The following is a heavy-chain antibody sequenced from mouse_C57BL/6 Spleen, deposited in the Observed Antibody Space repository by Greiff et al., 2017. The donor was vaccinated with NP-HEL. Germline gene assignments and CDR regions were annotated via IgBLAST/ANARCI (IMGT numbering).Heavy chain of an antibody. Sequence: EVKLVESGGGLVKPGGSLKLSCAASGFTFSSYAMSWVRQTPEKRLEWVATISDGGSYTYYPDNVKGRFTISRDNAKNNLYLQMSHLKSEDTAMYYCARGGRYYYGSRDYFDYWGQGTTLTVSS. J-gene: IGHJ2*01. CDR3: ARGGRYYYGSRDYFDY. CDR1: GFTFSSYA. V-gene: IGHV5-4*03. D-gene: IGHD1-1*01. CDR2: ISDGGSYT.